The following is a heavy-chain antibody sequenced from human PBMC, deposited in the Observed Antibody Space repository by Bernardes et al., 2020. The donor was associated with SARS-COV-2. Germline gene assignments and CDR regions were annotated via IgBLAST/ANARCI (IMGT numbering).Heavy chain of an antibody. CDR1: GFTFSSYN. CDR3: ARDRGGGSSWYSFDY. Sequence: GGSLRLSCAASGFTFSSYNMNWVRQAPGKGLEWVSYISSSSSTIYYADSVKGRFTISRDNAKNSLYLQMNSLRAEDTAVYYCARDRGGGSSWYSFDYWGQGTTVTVSS. D-gene: IGHD6-13*01. J-gene: IGHJ4*02. V-gene: IGHV3-48*04. CDR2: ISSSSSTI.